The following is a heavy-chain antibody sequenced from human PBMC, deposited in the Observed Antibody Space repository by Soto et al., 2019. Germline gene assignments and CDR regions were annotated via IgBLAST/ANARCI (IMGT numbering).Heavy chain of an antibody. Sequence: PSETLSLTCTVSGGSISGYYWSWIRQPPGKGLEWIGYIYYSGSTNYNPSLKSRVTISVDTSKNQFSLKLSSVTAADTAVYYCARHKPQGLPLDYWGQGTLVTVSS. CDR1: GGSISGYY. V-gene: IGHV4-59*08. D-gene: IGHD2-15*01. CDR3: ARHKPQGLPLDY. CDR2: IYYSGST. J-gene: IGHJ4*02.